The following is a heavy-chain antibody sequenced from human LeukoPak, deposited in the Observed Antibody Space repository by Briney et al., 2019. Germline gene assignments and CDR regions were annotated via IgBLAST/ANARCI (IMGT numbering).Heavy chain of an antibody. Sequence: GGSLRLSCAVSGFTFSDYYMSWIRQGPGKGLEWLSYITSSGETTFYADSVKGRFTISRDNARNSLYLQMNSLRADDTAVYYCAREKLYGDPEWTVDQWGQGTLVIVSS. D-gene: IGHD4-17*01. CDR2: ITSSGETT. CDR3: AREKLYGDPEWTVDQ. J-gene: IGHJ4*02. CDR1: GFTFSDYY. V-gene: IGHV3-11*01.